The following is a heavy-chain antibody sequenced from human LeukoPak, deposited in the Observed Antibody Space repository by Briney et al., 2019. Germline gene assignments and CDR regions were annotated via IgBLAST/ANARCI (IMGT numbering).Heavy chain of an antibody. CDR2: IYYSGST. V-gene: IGHV4-39*07. J-gene: IGHJ5*02. CDR3: ARANPPIAVAGPKENWFDP. CDR1: GGSISSSSYY. D-gene: IGHD6-19*01. Sequence: SETLSLTCTVSGGSISSSSYYWGWIRQPPGKGLEWIGSIYYSGSTYYNPSLKSRVTISVDTSKNQFSLKLSSVTAADTAVYYCARANPPIAVAGPKENWFDPWGQGTLVTVSS.